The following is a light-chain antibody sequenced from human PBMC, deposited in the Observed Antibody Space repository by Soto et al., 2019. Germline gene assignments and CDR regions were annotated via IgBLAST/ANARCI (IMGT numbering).Light chain of an antibody. J-gene: IGLJ2*01. CDR3: ASWDDSLNGPV. CDR2: NHN. Sequence: QSVLTQPHSASETPGQRVTISCSGSSSNIGSNTVNWYQQLPGTAPKLLIYNHNQRPSGVPDRFSGSKSGTSASLAISGLQSEDEAYHYCASWDDSLNGPVFGGGTKLTVL. V-gene: IGLV1-44*01. CDR1: SSNIGSNT.